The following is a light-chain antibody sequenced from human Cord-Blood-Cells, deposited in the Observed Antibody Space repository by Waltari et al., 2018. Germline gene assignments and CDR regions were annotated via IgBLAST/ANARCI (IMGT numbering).Light chain of an antibody. J-gene: IGLJ1*01. CDR1: SSYVGGYNY. Sequence: QSALPQPASVSGSPGQSIPISCTGTSSYVGGYNYVSWYQPHPGKAPKLMIYEVSNRPSGVSNRFSGSKSGNTASLTISGLQAEDEADYYCSSYTSSSTLYVFGTGTKVTVL. CDR2: EVS. CDR3: SSYTSSSTLYV. V-gene: IGLV2-14*01.